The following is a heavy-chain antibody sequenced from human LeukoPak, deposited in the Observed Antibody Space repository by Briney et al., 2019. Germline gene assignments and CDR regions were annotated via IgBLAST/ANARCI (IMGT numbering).Heavy chain of an antibody. Sequence: PSETLSLTCAVYGGSFSGYYWSWIRQPPGKGLEWIGEINHSGSTNYNPSLKSRVTISVDTSKNQFSLKLSSVTAADTAVYYCARVQLEIYYYYYMDVWGKGTTVTVSS. CDR3: ARVQLEIYYYYYMDV. CDR1: GGSFSGYY. CDR2: INHSGST. J-gene: IGHJ6*03. D-gene: IGHD1-1*01. V-gene: IGHV4-34*01.